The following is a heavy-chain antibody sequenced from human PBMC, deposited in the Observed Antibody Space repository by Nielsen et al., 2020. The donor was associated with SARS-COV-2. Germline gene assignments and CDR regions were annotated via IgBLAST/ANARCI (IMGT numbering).Heavy chain of an antibody. V-gene: IGHV1-69*04. D-gene: IGHD2-21*02. Sequence: SVKVSCKASGGTFSSYAISWVRQAPGQGLEWMGRIIPILGIANYAQKFQGRVTMTRDTSTSTVYMELSSLRSEDTAVYYCATEGAYCGGDCYSGLDYWGQGTLVTVSS. CDR2: IIPILGIA. CDR3: ATEGAYCGGDCYSGLDY. J-gene: IGHJ4*02. CDR1: GGTFSSYA.